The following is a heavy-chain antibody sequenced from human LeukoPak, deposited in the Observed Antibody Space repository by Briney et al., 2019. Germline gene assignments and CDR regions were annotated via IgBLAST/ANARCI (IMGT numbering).Heavy chain of an antibody. CDR3: AKDVLRIAAPSNYFDY. Sequence: PGGSLRLSCAASGFTFSSYGMHWVRQAPGKGLEWVAFIRYDGSNKYYADSVKGRFTISRDNSKNTLYLQMNSLRAEDTAVYYCAKDVLRIAAPSNYFDYWGQGTLVTVSS. V-gene: IGHV3-30*02. CDR2: IRYDGSNK. D-gene: IGHD6-13*01. CDR1: GFTFSSYG. J-gene: IGHJ4*02.